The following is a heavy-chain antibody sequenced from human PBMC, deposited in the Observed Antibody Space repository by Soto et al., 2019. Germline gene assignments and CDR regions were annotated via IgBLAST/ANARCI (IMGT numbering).Heavy chain of an antibody. J-gene: IGHJ6*02. CDR3: ARGEDAFFYYGLDV. V-gene: IGHV4-59*01. Sequence: PSETLSLTCTVSGGSITSSYWSWIRRPPGRGLEWIAYIYDTGISGYTPSTSYNPSLKSRVTMSVDTSKSQFSLKLTSVAAADTAVYYCARGEDAFFYYGLDVWGQGITVTVSS. CDR2: IYDTGISGYTPST. CDR1: GGSITSSY.